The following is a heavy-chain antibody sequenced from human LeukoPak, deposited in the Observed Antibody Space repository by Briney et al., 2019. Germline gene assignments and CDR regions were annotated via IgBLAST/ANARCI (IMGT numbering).Heavy chain of an antibody. CDR3: ARSAR. CDR1: GFTSGTSW. V-gene: IGHV3-7*01. CDR2: INQDGSAQ. J-gene: IGHJ4*02. Sequence: GGSLRLSCAASGFTSGTSWMSWVRQALGRGLEWVANINQDGSAQYYVDSVKGRFTISRDNAKSSLYLQMNSLSAEDTAVYYCARSARWGQGTLVTVSS.